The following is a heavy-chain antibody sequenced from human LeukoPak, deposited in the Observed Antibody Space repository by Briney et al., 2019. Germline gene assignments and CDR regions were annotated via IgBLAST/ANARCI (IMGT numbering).Heavy chain of an antibody. Sequence: PGGSLRLSCAASGFIFSSDWMHWVRQAPGKGLVWVSRINSDGSSTSYADSVKGRFTISRDNAKNTLYLQMNSLRAEDTAVYYCASTVTTDFDLWGRGTLVTVSS. CDR1: GFIFSSDW. D-gene: IGHD4-17*01. CDR2: INSDGSST. J-gene: IGHJ2*01. V-gene: IGHV3-74*01. CDR3: ASTVTTDFDL.